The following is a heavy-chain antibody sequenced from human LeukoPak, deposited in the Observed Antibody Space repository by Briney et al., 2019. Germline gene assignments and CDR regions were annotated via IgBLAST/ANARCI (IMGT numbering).Heavy chain of an antibody. CDR3: ARGSSDSSSWFDP. Sequence: ASVKVSCKASGGTFSSYDINWVRQATGQGLEWMGWMNPNSGNTGYAQKFQGRVTITRNTSISTAYMELSSLRSEDTAVYYCARGSSDSSSWFDPWGQGTLVTVSS. CDR1: GGTFSSYD. V-gene: IGHV1-8*03. D-gene: IGHD6-13*01. J-gene: IGHJ5*02. CDR2: MNPNSGNT.